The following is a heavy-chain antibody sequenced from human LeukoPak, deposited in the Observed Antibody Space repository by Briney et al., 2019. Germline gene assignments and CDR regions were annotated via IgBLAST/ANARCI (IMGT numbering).Heavy chain of an antibody. D-gene: IGHD2-15*01. CDR3: ARGLYCTGGSCSTF. Sequence: GASVRVSSTASVYTFTDYYIHWVRQAPGQGLEWRGWINPKTGGTNYAQRFQDRVTMTRDTSINTAYMDMSSLRSGDTAVYYCARGLYCTGGSCSTFWGQGSLATVSS. CDR1: VYTFTDYY. CDR2: INPKTGGT. V-gene: IGHV1-2*02. J-gene: IGHJ4*02.